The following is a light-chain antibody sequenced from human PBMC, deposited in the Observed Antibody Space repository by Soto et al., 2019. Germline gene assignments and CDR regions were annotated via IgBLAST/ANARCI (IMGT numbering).Light chain of an antibody. J-gene: IGKJ2*01. Sequence: IHMTQSPSSLSASVGDRVTITCRASQRITTYLNWYQQKPGKAPKLLISTAATLQGGVLSRFSGSGSVTDFTLTTTTLQPEDFATYCCQQSDSTPYTFGQGTKLEIK. CDR1: QRITTY. CDR3: QQSDSTPYT. CDR2: TAA. V-gene: IGKV1-39*01.